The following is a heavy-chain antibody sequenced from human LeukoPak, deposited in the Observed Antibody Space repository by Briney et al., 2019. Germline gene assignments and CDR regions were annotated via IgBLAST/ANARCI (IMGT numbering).Heavy chain of an antibody. CDR3: ARDVPWLDP. J-gene: IGHJ5*02. V-gene: IGHV4-59*01. CDR1: GGSISSYY. CDR2: IYSSEST. D-gene: IGHD2-2*01. Sequence: PSETLSLTCTVSGGSISSYYWSWIRQPPGKGLEWIGYIYSSESTNYNPSLKSRVTISVDTSKNQFSLNLTSVTAADTAVYYCARDVPWLDPWGQGTLVTVSS.